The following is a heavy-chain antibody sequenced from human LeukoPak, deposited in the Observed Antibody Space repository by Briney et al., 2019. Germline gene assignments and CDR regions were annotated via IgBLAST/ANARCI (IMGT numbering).Heavy chain of an antibody. CDR3: AKDPFTYYYDSSGRGAFDI. J-gene: IGHJ3*02. D-gene: IGHD3-22*01. V-gene: IGHV3-23*01. CDR1: GFTFDDYA. Sequence: GGSLRLSCAASGFTFDDYAMHWFRQAPGKGLEWVSAISGSGGSTYYADSVKGRFTISRDNSKNTLYLQKNSLRAEDTAVYYCAKDPFTYYYDSSGRGAFDIWGQGTMVTVSS. CDR2: ISGSGGST.